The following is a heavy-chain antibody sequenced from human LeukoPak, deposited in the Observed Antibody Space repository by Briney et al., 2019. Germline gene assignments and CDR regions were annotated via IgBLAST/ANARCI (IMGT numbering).Heavy chain of an antibody. CDR2: INPSGGST. CDR3: ARDGEYYDSSGYYFDY. CDR1: GYTFTSYY. V-gene: IGHV1-46*01. J-gene: IGHJ4*02. D-gene: IGHD3-22*01. Sequence: ASVKVSCKAFGYTFTSYYMHWVRQAPGQGLEWMGIINPSGGSTSYAQKFQGRVTMTRDMSTSTVYMELSSLRSEDTAVYYCARDGEYYDSSGYYFDYWGQGTLVTVSS.